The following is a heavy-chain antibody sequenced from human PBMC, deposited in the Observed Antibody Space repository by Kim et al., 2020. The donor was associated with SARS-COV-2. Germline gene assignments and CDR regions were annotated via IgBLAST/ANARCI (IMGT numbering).Heavy chain of an antibody. CDR2: GSEK. J-gene: IGHJ4*02. Sequence: GSEKFYGHSVKGRFTVARDNARNSLFLQMDSLRPEDTAVYYCVAGGTYLGVWGQGTLVTVSS. CDR3: VAGGTYLGV. V-gene: IGHV3-7*01. D-gene: IGHD3-16*01.